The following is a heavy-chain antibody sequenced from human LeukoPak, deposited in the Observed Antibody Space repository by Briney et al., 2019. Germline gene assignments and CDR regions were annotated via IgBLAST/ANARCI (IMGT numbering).Heavy chain of an antibody. V-gene: IGHV4-59*12. Sequence: SETLSLTCTVSGGSISSYYWSWIRQPPGKGLEWIGYIYYSGSTNYNPSLKSRVTMSVDTSKNQFSLKLSSVTAADTAVYYCARGTKWSSSWHYDYWGQGTLVTVSS. CDR3: ARGTKWSSSWHYDY. CDR1: GGSISSYY. D-gene: IGHD6-13*01. CDR2: IYYSGST. J-gene: IGHJ4*02.